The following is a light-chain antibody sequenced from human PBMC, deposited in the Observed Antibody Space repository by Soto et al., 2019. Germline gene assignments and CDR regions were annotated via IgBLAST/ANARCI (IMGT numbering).Light chain of an antibody. J-gene: IGKJ2*01. CDR3: QQSYSSPQMYT. Sequence: DIQITQSPSSLSASVGDRVTITCRASQRISNSLNWYQQKPGKAPDLLIYAASNLQSGVPSRFSGSGSGTDFTLTISSLQPEDFATYYCQQSYSSPQMYTFGQGTKLEIK. CDR1: QRISNS. CDR2: AAS. V-gene: IGKV1-39*01.